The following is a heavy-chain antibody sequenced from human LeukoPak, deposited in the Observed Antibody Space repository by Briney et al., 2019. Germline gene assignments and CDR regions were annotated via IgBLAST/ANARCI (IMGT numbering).Heavy chain of an antibody. CDR1: GGSFSGYY. Sequence: SETLSLTCAVYGGSFSGYYWSWIRQHPGKGLEWIGYIYYSGSTYYNPSLKSRVTISVDTSKNQFSLKLSSVTAADTAVYYCARDRQLEPPDYWGQGTLVTVSS. J-gene: IGHJ4*02. V-gene: IGHV4-31*11. CDR2: IYYSGST. D-gene: IGHD1-1*01. CDR3: ARDRQLEPPDY.